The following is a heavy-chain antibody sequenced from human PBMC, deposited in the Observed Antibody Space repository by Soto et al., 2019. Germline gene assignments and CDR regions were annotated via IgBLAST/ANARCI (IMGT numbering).Heavy chain of an antibody. Sequence: SVKVSCKASGGTFSSYAISWVRQAPGQGLEWMGGIIPIFGTANYAQKFQGRVTITADESTSTAYMELSSLRSEDTAVYYCASRSGYSSGWYSEIDYYYGMDVWGQGTTLTVSS. CDR2: IIPIFGTA. J-gene: IGHJ6*02. D-gene: IGHD6-19*01. V-gene: IGHV1-69*13. CDR3: ASRSGYSSGWYSEIDYYYGMDV. CDR1: GGTFSSYA.